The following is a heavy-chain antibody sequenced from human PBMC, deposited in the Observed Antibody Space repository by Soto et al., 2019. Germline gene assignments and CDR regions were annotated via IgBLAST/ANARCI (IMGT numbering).Heavy chain of an antibody. CDR3: ARQMRGATISIYYYGMDV. CDR2: IYYSGST. D-gene: IGHD5-12*01. J-gene: IGHJ6*02. V-gene: IGHV4-59*01. Sequence: ASETLSLTCAVYGGSFSGYYWSWIRQPPGKGLEWIGYIYYSGSTNYNPSLKSRVTISVDTSKNQFSLKLSSVTAADTAVYYCARQMRGATISIYYYGMDVWGQGTTVTVSS. CDR1: GGSFSGYY.